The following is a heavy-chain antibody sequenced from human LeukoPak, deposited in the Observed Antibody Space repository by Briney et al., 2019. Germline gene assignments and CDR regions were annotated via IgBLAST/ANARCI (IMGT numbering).Heavy chain of an antibody. J-gene: IGHJ4*02. CDR1: GFTVSSNY. D-gene: IGHD3-10*01. CDR2: IYSGGST. Sequence: GGSLRLSCAASGFTVSSNYMSWVRQAPGKGLEWVSVIYSGGSTYYADSVKGRFTISRDNAKNSLYLQMNSLRAEDTAVYYCARDRNYGSGSYYLDYWGQGTLVTVSS. V-gene: IGHV3-66*01. CDR3: ARDRNYGSGSYYLDY.